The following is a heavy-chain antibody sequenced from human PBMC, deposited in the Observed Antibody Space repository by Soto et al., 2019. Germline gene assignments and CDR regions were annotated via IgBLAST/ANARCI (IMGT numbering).Heavy chain of an antibody. D-gene: IGHD3-16*01. CDR2: INPYNGNP. CDR3: ARDLENWGSPLGY. CDR1: GYSFTSYG. J-gene: IGHJ4*02. Sequence: ASVKVSCKAAGYSFTSYGISWVRQAPGQGLEWMGWINPYNGNPNYAQNLQGRVTMTTDTSTNTAYMEVRNLRSDDTAMYYCARDLENWGSPLGYWGPGTLVTVSS. V-gene: IGHV1-18*01.